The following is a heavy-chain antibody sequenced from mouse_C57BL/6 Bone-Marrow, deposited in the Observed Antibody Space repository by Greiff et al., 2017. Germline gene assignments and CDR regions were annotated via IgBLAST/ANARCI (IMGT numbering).Heavy chain of an antibody. CDR3: ARDRDYGSWLAY. CDR2: IDPSDSYT. J-gene: IGHJ3*01. D-gene: IGHD1-1*01. Sequence: VQLQQPGAELVMPGASVKLSCKASGYTFTSYWMHWVKQRPGQGLEWIGEIDPSDSYTNYNQKFKGKSTLTVDKSSSTAYMQLSSLTSEDSAVYYCARDRDYGSWLAYRGQGTLVTVSA. CDR1: GYTFTSYW. V-gene: IGHV1-69*01.